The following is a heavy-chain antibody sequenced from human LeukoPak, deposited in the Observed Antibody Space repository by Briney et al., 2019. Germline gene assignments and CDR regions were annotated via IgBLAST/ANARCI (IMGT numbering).Heavy chain of an antibody. J-gene: IGHJ3*02. CDR1: GFTVSSYA. V-gene: IGHV3-23*01. Sequence: GGSLRLSCAASGFTVSSYAMSWVRQAPGKGLEWVSAISGSGGSTYYADSVKGRFTISRDNSKNTLYLQMNSLRAEDTAVYYCAKDPFIVVVPAAPWDDAFDIWGQGTMVTVSS. CDR2: ISGSGGST. D-gene: IGHD2-2*01. CDR3: AKDPFIVVVPAAPWDDAFDI.